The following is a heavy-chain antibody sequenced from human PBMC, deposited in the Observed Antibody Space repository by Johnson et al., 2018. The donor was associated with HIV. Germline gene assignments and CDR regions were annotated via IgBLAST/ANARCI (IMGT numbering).Heavy chain of an antibody. D-gene: IGHD2-21*02. CDR1: GFTFSSHV. Sequence: QVQLVESGGGVVQPGRSLRLSCAASGFTFSSHVMHWVRQGPGKGLEWVAVISYDGNNKYYADSVKGRFTISRDNSKNTMYLQMNSLRAEDTAVYYCASRGVVVTAIPKFGAFDIWVQGTMVTVSS. CDR2: ISYDGNNK. J-gene: IGHJ3*02. CDR3: ASRGVVVTAIPKFGAFDI. V-gene: IGHV3-30-3*01.